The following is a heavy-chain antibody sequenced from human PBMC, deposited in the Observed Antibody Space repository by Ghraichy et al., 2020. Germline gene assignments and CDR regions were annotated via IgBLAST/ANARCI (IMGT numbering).Heavy chain of an antibody. D-gene: IGHD2-15*01. CDR3: ARRAGGYQYFYGLDV. V-gene: IGHV4-39*01. CDR2: IYYSGTT. CDR1: GDSIISSSYY. J-gene: IGHJ6*02. Sequence: SETLSLTCSVSGDSIISSSYYWDWIRQPPGKGLEWIGGIYYSGTTYYSPPLKTRVTVSIDTSKNQFSLRLKSVTATDTAVYYCARRAGGYQYFYGLDVWGQGTTVIVSS.